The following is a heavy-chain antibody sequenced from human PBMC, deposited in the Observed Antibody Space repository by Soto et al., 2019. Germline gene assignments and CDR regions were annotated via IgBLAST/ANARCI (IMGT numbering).Heavy chain of an antibody. V-gene: IGHV3-33*01. D-gene: IGHD4-17*01. CDR2: IWYDGSNK. Sequence: QVQLVESGGGVVQPGRSLRLSCAASGFTFSSYGMHWVRQAPGKGLEWVAVIWYDGSNKYYADSVKGRFTISRDNSKNTLYLQMNSLIAEDTAVYYCARDYDGDYVGWFDPWGQGTLVTVSS. CDR3: ARDYDGDYVGWFDP. CDR1: GFTFSSYG. J-gene: IGHJ5*02.